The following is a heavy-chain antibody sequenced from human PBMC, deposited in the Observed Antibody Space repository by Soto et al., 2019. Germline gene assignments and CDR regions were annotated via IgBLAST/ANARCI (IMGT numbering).Heavy chain of an antibody. V-gene: IGHV3-23*01. J-gene: IGHJ6*02. CDR3: AKPVDTDLVTIYYYYGMGV. CDR2: ISASGGTT. CDR1: GFTFSSYA. Sequence: EVQLLESGGGLVQPGGSLRLSCAASGFTFSSYAMTWVRQAPGKGLEWVSAISASGGTTYYADSVKGRFTISRDNSKNTLNLQMNNLRAEDTAVYYCAKPVDTDLVTIYYYYGMGVWGQGTTVTVSS. D-gene: IGHD5-18*01.